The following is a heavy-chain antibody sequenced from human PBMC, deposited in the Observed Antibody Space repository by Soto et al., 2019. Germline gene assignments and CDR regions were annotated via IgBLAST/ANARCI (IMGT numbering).Heavy chain of an antibody. D-gene: IGHD3-10*01. CDR1: GFTFSSYG. V-gene: IGHV3-33*01. Sequence: GGSLRLSCAASGFTFSSYGMHWVRQAPDKGLEWVAVIWYDGSNKYYADSVKGRFTISRDNSKNTLYLQMNSLRAEDTAVYYCAREFRPMALDYWGQGTLVTVSS. CDR2: IWYDGSNK. J-gene: IGHJ4*02. CDR3: AREFRPMALDY.